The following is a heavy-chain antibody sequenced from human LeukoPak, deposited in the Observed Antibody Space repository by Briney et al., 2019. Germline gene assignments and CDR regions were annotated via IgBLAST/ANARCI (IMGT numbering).Heavy chain of an antibody. CDR3: ARHVRFLEWLSSYYFDY. V-gene: IGHV4-39*01. Sequence: SETLSLTCTVSGGSISSSSYYWGWIRQPPGKGLEWIGSTYYSGSTYYKPSLKTRVTISVDTSKSQFSLRLTSVTAADTAVYYCARHVRFLEWLSSYYFDYWGQGTLVTVSS. J-gene: IGHJ4*02. CDR1: GGSISSSSYY. D-gene: IGHD3-3*01. CDR2: TYYSGST.